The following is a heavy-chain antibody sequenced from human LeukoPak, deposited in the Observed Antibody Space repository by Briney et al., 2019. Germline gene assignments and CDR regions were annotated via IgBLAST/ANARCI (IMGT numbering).Heavy chain of an antibody. Sequence: SETLSLTCAVSSDSISSYYWSWIRQPPGKGLEWIGYIYTSGSTNYNPSLKSRVTISVDTSKNQFSLKLSSVTAADTAVYYCAGTPHCSSDNCYRFYNGNDAFNIWGQGTKVTVSS. CDR1: SDSISSYY. J-gene: IGHJ3*02. D-gene: IGHD2-2*01. CDR2: IYTSGST. CDR3: AGTPHCSSDNCYRFYNGNDAFNI. V-gene: IGHV4-4*09.